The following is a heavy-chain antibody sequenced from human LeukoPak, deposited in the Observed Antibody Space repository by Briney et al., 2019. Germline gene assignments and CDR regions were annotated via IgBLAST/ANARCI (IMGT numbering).Heavy chain of an antibody. CDR1: GGSISRSSYY. D-gene: IGHD5-24*01. J-gene: IGHJ4*02. CDR2: IYYSGST. V-gene: IGHV4-39*07. Sequence: PSETLSLTCTVSGGSISRSSYYWGWIRQPPGKGLEWIGSIYYSGSTYYNPSLKSRVTISVDTSKNQFSLKLSSLTAADTAVYYCARVGPRRDGYNADYWGQGTLVTVSS. CDR3: ARVGPRRDGYNADY.